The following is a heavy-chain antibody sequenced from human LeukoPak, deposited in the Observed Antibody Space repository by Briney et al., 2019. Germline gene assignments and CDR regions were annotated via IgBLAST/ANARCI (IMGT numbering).Heavy chain of an antibody. J-gene: IGHJ4*02. CDR2: ISSSSRTV. D-gene: IGHD6-19*01. Sequence: GGSLRLSCAVSGLTLSNLCMQWVRQAPGKGLEWVSYISSSSRTVYYADSVKGRFTISRDNAQNSLYLQMNSLRAEDTAVYYWAKDQDSSGWYAFDYWGQGTLVTVSS. CDR3: AKDQDSSGWYAFDY. CDR1: GLTLSNLC. V-gene: IGHV3-48*01.